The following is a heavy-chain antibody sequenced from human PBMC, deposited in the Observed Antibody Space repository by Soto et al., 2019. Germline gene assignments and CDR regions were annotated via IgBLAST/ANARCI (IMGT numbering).Heavy chain of an antibody. CDR2: ISGTSIYI. V-gene: IGHV3-21*01. J-gene: IGHJ4*03. CDR1: GFTFRSYS. CDR3: VRWDLPLAGKSLYYLDL. Sequence: GGSLRLSCAASGFTFRSYSMNWVRQAPGKGLEWVSSISGTSIYIYYTDSVKGRFTISRDNAENSLFLEMNNLRVEDTAIYYCVRWDLPLAGKSLYYLDLWCQGTLVTVSS. D-gene: IGHD6-19*01.